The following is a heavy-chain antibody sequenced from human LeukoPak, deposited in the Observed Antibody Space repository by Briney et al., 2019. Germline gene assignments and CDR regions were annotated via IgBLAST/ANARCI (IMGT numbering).Heavy chain of an antibody. D-gene: IGHD1-14*01. J-gene: IGHJ4*02. V-gene: IGHV3-7*01. CDR2: IKYDGSDK. CDR1: GFTFRDYW. Sequence: GGSLRLSCVASGFTFRDYWMTWVRQAPGKGLECVDNIKYDGSDKYYVDSVKGRFTISRDNAKNSVYLQMNSLRVEDTAVYYCARRNPFDYWGQGTVVTVSS. CDR3: ARRNPFDY.